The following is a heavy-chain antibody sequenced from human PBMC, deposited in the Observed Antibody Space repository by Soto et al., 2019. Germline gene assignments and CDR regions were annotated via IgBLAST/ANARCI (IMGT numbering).Heavy chain of an antibody. Sequence: PSETLSLTCTVSGGSISSGGYYWSWIRQHPGKGLEWIGYIYYSGSTYYNPSLKSRVTISVDTSKNQFSLKLSSVTAADTAVYYCAHQDRYYYYMDVWGKGTTVTVSS. D-gene: IGHD2-15*01. CDR1: GGSISSGGYY. V-gene: IGHV4-31*03. CDR3: AHQDRYYYYMDV. CDR2: IYYSGST. J-gene: IGHJ6*03.